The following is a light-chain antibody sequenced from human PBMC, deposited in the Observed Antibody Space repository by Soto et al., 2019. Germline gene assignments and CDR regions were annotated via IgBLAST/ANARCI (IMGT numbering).Light chain of an antibody. Sequence: QSVLTQPPSVSGAPGQRVTISCTGSSSNFGAGNDVQWYQQLPGTAPKLLIFGNNNRPSGAPDRFSGSKSGTSASLAISGLQAEDEADYYCQSYDSSLRGYVFGTGTKVTVL. CDR3: QSYDSSLRGYV. J-gene: IGLJ1*01. CDR1: SSNFGAGND. CDR2: GNN. V-gene: IGLV1-40*01.